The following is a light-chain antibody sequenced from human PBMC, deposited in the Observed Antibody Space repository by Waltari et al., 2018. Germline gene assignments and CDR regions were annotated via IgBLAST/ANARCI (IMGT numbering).Light chain of an antibody. CDR1: SNDVGNCKH. CDR3: CSYAGSYTWV. CDR2: DDN. Sequence: QSALTQPASVSGSHGPSIPIPCTRTSNDVGNCKHVSWYQQYPGKAPKVMIYDDNRRPSGVSDRFSGSKSGNTASLTISGVQAEDEADYYCCSYAGSYTWVFGGGTKLTVL. V-gene: IGLV2-23*01. J-gene: IGLJ3*02.